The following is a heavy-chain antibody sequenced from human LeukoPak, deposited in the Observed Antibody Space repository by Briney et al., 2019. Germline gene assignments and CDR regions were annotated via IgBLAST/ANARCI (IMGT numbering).Heavy chain of an antibody. Sequence: PGGSLRLSCAASGFTVSSNYMSWVRQAPGKGLEWVSVIYSGGSTYYADSVKGRFTISRDNSKNTLYLKMNSLRAEDTAVYYCAREYSYDYVWGSYRYTGYFDYWGQGTLVTVSS. V-gene: IGHV3-66*01. CDR2: IYSGGST. D-gene: IGHD3-16*02. J-gene: IGHJ4*02. CDR1: GFTVSSNY. CDR3: AREYSYDYVWGSYRYTGYFDY.